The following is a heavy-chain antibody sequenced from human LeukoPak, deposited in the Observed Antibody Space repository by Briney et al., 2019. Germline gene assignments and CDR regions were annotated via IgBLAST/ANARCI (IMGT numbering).Heavy chain of an antibody. J-gene: IGHJ4*02. CDR1: GFTFSSYA. V-gene: IGHV3-30-3*01. D-gene: IGHD2-2*01. CDR3: AKEHIVVVPAAIPHFDY. CDR2: ISYDGSNK. Sequence: GGSLRLSCAASGFTFSSYAMHWVRQAPGKGLEWVAVISYDGSNKYYADSVKGRFTISRDNSKNTLYLQMNSLRAGDTAVYYCAKEHIVVVPAAIPHFDYWGQGTLVTVSS.